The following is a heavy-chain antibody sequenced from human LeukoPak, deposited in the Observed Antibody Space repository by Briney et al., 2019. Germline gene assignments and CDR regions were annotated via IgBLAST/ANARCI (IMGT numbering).Heavy chain of an antibody. CDR1: GFTFNNYN. CDR3: ARPTWSYNAFDI. Sequence: GGSLRLSCTASGFTFNNYNLNWVRQAPGKGLGWVSSISSSSTYIYYADSVKGRFTVSRDNAKSSVYLQMNSLRSEDTAVYYCARPTWSYNAFDIWGRGTLVTVSS. J-gene: IGHJ3*02. CDR2: ISSSSTYI. D-gene: IGHD2-15*01. V-gene: IGHV3-21*01.